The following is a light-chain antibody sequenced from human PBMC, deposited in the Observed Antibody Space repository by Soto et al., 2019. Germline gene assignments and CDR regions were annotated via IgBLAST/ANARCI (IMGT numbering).Light chain of an antibody. Sequence: DIQMTQSPSSLSASVGDRVTITCQASQDISNYLNWYQQKPGKAPKLLICDASNLETGVTSRLSGSGSETDFTFTISSLQPEDIATYYCQQYDNLPRTFGQGTKLEIK. CDR1: QDISNY. CDR2: DAS. V-gene: IGKV1-33*01. J-gene: IGKJ2*01. CDR3: QQYDNLPRT.